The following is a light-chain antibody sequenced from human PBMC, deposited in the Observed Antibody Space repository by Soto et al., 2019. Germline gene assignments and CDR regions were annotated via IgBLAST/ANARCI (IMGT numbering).Light chain of an antibody. Sequence: DIQMTQSPSTLSASVGDRVTITCRASQSISSWLAWYQQKPGKAPKLLIYDASTLESGVPSRFIGRGSGTEFTLTISSLQPEDFATYYCQQYKSYSRMFGQGTKVEIK. CDR1: QSISSW. CDR2: DAS. CDR3: QQYKSYSRM. V-gene: IGKV1-5*01. J-gene: IGKJ1*01.